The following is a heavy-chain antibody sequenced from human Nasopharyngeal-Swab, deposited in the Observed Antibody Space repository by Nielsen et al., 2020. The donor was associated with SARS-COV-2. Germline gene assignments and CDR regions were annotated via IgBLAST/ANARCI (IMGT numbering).Heavy chain of an antibody. CDR3: ARDRWRLRFGELLGRYYYGMDV. D-gene: IGHD3-10*01. V-gene: IGHV3-48*02. Sequence: RQCPGQGLERVSYFSSTSSTIYSADSVKGRFTISRDNAKNSLYLQMNSLRDEDTAVYYCARDRWRLRFGELLGRYYYGMDVWGQGTTVTVSS. J-gene: IGHJ6*02. CDR2: FSSTSSTI.